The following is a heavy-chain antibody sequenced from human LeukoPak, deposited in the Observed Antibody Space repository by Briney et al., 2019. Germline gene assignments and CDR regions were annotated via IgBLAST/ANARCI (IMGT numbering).Heavy chain of an antibody. Sequence: PSETLSLTCTVSGGSISSSSYYWGWIRQPPGKGLEWIGSIYYSGSTYYNPSLKSRVTISVDTSKNQFSLKLSSVTAADTAVYYCARGPSAAAADYWGQGTLVTASS. CDR1: GGSISSSSYY. CDR3: ARGPSAAAADY. D-gene: IGHD6-13*01. CDR2: IYYSGST. V-gene: IGHV4-39*07. J-gene: IGHJ4*02.